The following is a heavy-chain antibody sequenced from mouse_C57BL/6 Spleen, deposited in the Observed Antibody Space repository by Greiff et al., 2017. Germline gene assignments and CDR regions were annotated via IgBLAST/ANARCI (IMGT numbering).Heavy chain of an antibody. CDR3: ARRDWYCDV. V-gene: IGHV1-76*01. CDR2: IYPGSGNT. J-gene: IGHJ1*03. Sequence: VKLQESGAELVRPGASVKLSCKASGYTFTDYYINWVKQRPGQGLEWIARIYPGSGNTYYNEKFKGKATLTAEKSSSTAYMQLSSLTSEDSAVYFCARRDWYCDVWGTGTTVTVSS. CDR1: GYTFTDYY.